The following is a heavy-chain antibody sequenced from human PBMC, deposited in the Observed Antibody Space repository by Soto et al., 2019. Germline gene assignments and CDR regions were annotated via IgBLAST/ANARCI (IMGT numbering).Heavy chain of an antibody. Sequence: PGVYLRLSCVASGFTFGSHGMHWVRQAPGKGLEWVAVISYDETNEHYVDSVKGRFTISRDNSKSILYLQMNRLRPEDTAVYKCAKDLRTTISEYGRDVWGQVTTVTVSS. CDR3: AKDLRTTISEYGRDV. D-gene: IGHD1-26*01. CDR2: ISYDETNE. CDR1: GFTFGSHG. V-gene: IGHV3-30*18. J-gene: IGHJ6*02.